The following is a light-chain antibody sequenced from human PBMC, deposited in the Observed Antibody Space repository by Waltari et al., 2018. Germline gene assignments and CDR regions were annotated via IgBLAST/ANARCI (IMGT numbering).Light chain of an antibody. V-gene: IGLV4-69*01. CDR1: SGRTSYV. Sequence: QPVLTQSPSASASLGASVNLTCTLSSGRTSYVIAWHQQQPDKVPRFLMKLNSDGSHIKGDEIPDRFSCSRFGAERDLTISRLQSEDEADYYCQTGGNDIHIVFGGGTKLTVL. J-gene: IGLJ2*01. CDR2: LNSDGSH. CDR3: QTGGNDIHIV.